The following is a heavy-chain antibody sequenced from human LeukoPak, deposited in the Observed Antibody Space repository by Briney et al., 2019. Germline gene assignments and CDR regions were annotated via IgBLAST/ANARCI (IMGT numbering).Heavy chain of an antibody. CDR3: ARGGVAALYYYYGMDV. D-gene: IGHD2-15*01. J-gene: IGHJ6*02. CDR2: INPNSGGT. Sequence: ASVKVSCKASGYTFTGYYMHWVRKAPGQGLEWMGWINPNSGGTNYAQKFQGWVTMTRDTSISTAYMELSRLRSDDTAVYYCARGGVAALYYYYGMDVWGQGTTVTVSS. CDR1: GYTFTGYY. V-gene: IGHV1-2*04.